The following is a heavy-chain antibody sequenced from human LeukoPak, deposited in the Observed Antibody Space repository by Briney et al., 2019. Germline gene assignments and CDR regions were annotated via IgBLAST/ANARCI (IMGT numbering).Heavy chain of an antibody. CDR1: GGYIGSYY. CDR3: AREGDYGDYSKSFYYMDV. J-gene: IGHJ6*03. Sequence: NPSETLSLTCTVSGGYIGSYYWSWIRQPAGKGLEWIGRIYTSEKTDYNPSLKSRVTMSVDMSTSQFSLRLTSVTAADTAVYYCAREGDYGDYSKSFYYMDVWGKGTTVTVSS. V-gene: IGHV4-4*07. CDR2: IYTSEKT. D-gene: IGHD4-17*01.